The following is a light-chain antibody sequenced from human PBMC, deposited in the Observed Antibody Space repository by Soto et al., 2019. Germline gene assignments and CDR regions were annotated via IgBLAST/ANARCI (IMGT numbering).Light chain of an antibody. J-gene: IGKJ2*01. CDR1: QTTNTW. V-gene: IGKV1-5*01. Sequence: DIQMTRLPSTLSASVGDRVTITCRASQTTNTWLAWYQQKPGTAPKLLIYDASSLEGGVPSRFSASGSGTEFTLTISSLQPDDLATYYCQQYISYPYTFGQGTKVDI. CDR3: QQYISYPYT. CDR2: DAS.